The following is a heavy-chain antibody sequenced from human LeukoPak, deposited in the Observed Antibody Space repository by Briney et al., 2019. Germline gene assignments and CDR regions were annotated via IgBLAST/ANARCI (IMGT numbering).Heavy chain of an antibody. D-gene: IGHD2-15*01. V-gene: IGHV3-21*01. CDR1: GFTFSSYT. Sequence: GGSLRLSCAASGFTFSSYTMNWVRQAPGKGLEWVSSISSSSSYIYYADSVKGRFTISRDNAKNSLYLQMNSLRAEDTAVYYCAKASCSGGSCYSPFDYWGQGTLVTVSS. CDR3: AKASCSGGSCYSPFDY. CDR2: ISSSSSYI. J-gene: IGHJ4*02.